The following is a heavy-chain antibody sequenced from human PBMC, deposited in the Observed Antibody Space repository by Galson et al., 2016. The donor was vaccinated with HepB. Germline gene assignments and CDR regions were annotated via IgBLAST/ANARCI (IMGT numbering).Heavy chain of an antibody. CDR2: INPGNGNT. CDR1: GYSLTNYA. CDR3: ARDPGGSSTRFDS. Sequence: SVKVSCKASGYSLTNYAIHWVRQAPGQRLEWMGWINPGNGNTKYSQKFQGRVTITRDTFATTDYMELSSLGPEDTAVYYCARDPGGSSTRFDSWGQGTLVTVSS. J-gene: IGHJ4*02. V-gene: IGHV1-3*01. D-gene: IGHD1-26*01.